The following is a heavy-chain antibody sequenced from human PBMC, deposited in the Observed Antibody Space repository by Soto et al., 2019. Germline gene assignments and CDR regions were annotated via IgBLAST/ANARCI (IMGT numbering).Heavy chain of an antibody. Sequence: QVQLVESGGGVVQPGRSLRLSCAASGFTFSNYGMHWVRQAPGKGLEWVAVIWYDGSYKYAADSVKGRFTISRDNSKNTLYLQMNSLRAEDTAVYSCARDKAHGYFDLWGRGTLVTVSS. CDR1: GFTFSNYG. CDR3: ARDKAHGYFDL. J-gene: IGHJ2*01. V-gene: IGHV3-33*01. CDR2: IWYDGSYK.